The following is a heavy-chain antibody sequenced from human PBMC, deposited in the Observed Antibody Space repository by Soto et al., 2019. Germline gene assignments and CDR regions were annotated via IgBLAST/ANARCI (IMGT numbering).Heavy chain of an antibody. CDR1: GGTFSSYA. CDR3: ARDRRYCSGGSCYSGDY. D-gene: IGHD2-15*01. J-gene: IGHJ4*02. CDR2: MIPIFGTA. V-gene: IGHV1-69*01. Sequence: QVQLVQSGAEVKKPGSSVKVSCKASGGTFSSYAISWVRQAPGQGLEWMGGMIPIFGTANYAHTFQGRVTITAGESTSTAYMELSSLRSEDKAVDYCARDRRYCSGGSCYSGDYWGQGTLVTVSS.